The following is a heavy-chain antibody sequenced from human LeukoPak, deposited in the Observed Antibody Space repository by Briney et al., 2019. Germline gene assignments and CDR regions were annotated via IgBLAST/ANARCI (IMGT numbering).Heavy chain of an antibody. D-gene: IGHD1-26*01. CDR3: ARGEGGIPRYFNYGFDV. J-gene: IGHJ6*02. CDR2: IHPHTGGS. CDR1: NYTFFDFF. V-gene: IGHV1-2*06. Sequence: ASVKVSCKSSNYTFFDFFIHWVRQAPGQGLEWMGRIHPHTGGSDSTQKFRGRVKLTRDTSTDTVYMELSRLTSDDTATYYCARGEGGIPRYFNYGFDVWGRGTTVIVSS.